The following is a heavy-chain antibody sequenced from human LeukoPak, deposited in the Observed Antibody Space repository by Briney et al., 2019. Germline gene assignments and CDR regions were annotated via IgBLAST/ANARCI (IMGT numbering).Heavy chain of an antibody. V-gene: IGHV4-59*01. CDR1: GGSISSYY. Sequence: SETLSLTCTVSGGSISSYYWSLIRQPPGKGLEWIGYTYYSGSTNYNPSLKSRVTISVDTSKNQFSLKLSSVTAADTAVYYCARIPGSHPYYFDYWGQGTLVTVSS. J-gene: IGHJ4*02. CDR2: TYYSGST. D-gene: IGHD2-15*01. CDR3: ARIPGSHPYYFDY.